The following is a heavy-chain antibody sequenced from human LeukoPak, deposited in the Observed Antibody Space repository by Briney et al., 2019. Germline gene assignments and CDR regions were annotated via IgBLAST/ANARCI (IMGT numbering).Heavy chain of an antibody. CDR1: GFTFSSYS. CDR2: ISSSSSTI. CDR3: AREGCSGGSCHWVNGEGMDV. J-gene: IGHJ6*02. D-gene: IGHD2-15*01. V-gene: IGHV3-48*01. Sequence: GGSLRLSCAASGFTFSSYSMNWVRQAPGKGLEWVSYISSSSSTIYYADSVKGRFTISRDNAKNSLYLQMNSLRAEDTAVYYCAREGCSGGSCHWVNGEGMDVWGQGTTVTVSS.